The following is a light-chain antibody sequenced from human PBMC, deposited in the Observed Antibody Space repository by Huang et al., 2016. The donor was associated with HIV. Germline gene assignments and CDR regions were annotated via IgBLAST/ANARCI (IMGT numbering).Light chain of an antibody. J-gene: IGKJ2*01. CDR3: QQSYKAPRT. Sequence: DIQMTQYPSSLSASLRDSVIISCRASQSINKYLNWYQQMTGKATKLLIYGASTLQSGVSSRFSGSDSGTDFTLTIGSLQPEDAPTYYCQQSYKAPRTFGQGPDWKSN. CDR1: QSINKY. V-gene: IGKV1-39*01. CDR2: GAS.